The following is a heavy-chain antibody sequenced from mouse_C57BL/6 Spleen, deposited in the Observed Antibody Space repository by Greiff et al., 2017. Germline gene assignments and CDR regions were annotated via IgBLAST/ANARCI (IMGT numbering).Heavy chain of an antibody. Sequence: VQLQQSGAELMKPGASVKLSCKASGYTFTSYWIEWVKQRPGHGLEWIGEIFPGSGSTNYNEKFKGKATFTADTSSNTAYMQLSSLTTEYSAIYCYARGSTVVHWYFDVWGTGTTVTVSS. D-gene: IGHD1-1*01. V-gene: IGHV1-9*01. J-gene: IGHJ1*03. CDR2: IFPGSGST. CDR3: ARGSTVVHWYFDV. CDR1: GYTFTSYW.